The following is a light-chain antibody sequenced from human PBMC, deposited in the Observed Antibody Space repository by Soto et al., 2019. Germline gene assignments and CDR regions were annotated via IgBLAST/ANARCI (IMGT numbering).Light chain of an antibody. CDR2: GAS. CDR1: QSVSSNY. Sequence: EIVLTQSPGTLSLSPGERATLSCRASQSVSSNYLAWLQQKPGQAPRLLIYGASSRATGIPDRFSGSGSGTDFTLTISRLEPEDFAVFYCQQYGSTPRTFGQGTKLEIK. J-gene: IGKJ1*01. V-gene: IGKV3-20*01. CDR3: QQYGSTPRT.